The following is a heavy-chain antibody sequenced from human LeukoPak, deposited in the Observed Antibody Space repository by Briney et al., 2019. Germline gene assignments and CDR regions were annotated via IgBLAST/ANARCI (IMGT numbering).Heavy chain of an antibody. CDR2: INPNSGGT. D-gene: IGHD2-15*01. Sequence: GASVKVSCKASGYTFTGYYMHWVRQAPGQGLEWMGWINPNSGGTNYAQKFQGRVTMTRDTSISTAYMELSRLRSDDTAVYYCARTSLTEGGYSELDYWGQGTLVTVSS. J-gene: IGHJ4*02. CDR3: ARTSLTEGGYSELDY. V-gene: IGHV1-2*02. CDR1: GYTFTGYY.